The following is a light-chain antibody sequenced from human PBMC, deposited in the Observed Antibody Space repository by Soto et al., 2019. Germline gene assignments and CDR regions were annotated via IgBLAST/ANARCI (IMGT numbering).Light chain of an antibody. J-gene: IGKJ1*01. Sequence: EIVLTQSPCTLSLSPGERATLSRRASQSVSSSYLDCYHQKPGQAPRLLIYGASSRATGIPDRFSGSGSGTDFALIISRVGPEDFVEYYCRGFGSSPRTFGQGTKVEIK. CDR3: RGFGSSPRT. CDR1: QSVSSSY. V-gene: IGKV3-20*01. CDR2: GAS.